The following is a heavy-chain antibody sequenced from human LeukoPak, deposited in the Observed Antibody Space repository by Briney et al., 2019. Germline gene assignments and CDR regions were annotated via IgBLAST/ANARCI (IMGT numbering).Heavy chain of an antibody. CDR2: ISAYNNNT. D-gene: IGHD2-2*01. V-gene: IGHV1-18*01. J-gene: IGHJ4*02. CDR1: GYTFSNYG. Sequence: GASVKVSCNTSGYTFSNYGVSWVRQAPGQGLEWMGWISAYNNNTNYAQKFQGRLTMTTDTSTSTAYMELRSLRSDDTAVYYCARGARISSSWYSSVWGQGTLITVS. CDR3: ARGARISSSWYSSV.